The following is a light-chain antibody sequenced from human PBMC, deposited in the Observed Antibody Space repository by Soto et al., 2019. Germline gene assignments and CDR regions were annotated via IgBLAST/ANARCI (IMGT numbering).Light chain of an antibody. Sequence: DIQMTQSPSTLSASVGDRVTVTCRASQSISSSLAWFQQQPGKAPKLLMYHVSSLNSGVSSRFIGSGSGTEFTLTISSLHPDDFATYYCQQYETHFWTFGQGTKVEIK. J-gene: IGKJ1*01. CDR2: HVS. CDR3: QQYETHFWT. V-gene: IGKV1-5*03. CDR1: QSISSS.